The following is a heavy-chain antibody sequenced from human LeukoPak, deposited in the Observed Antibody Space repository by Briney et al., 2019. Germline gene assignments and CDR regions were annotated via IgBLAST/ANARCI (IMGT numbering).Heavy chain of an antibody. J-gene: IGHJ6*03. CDR3: ARGYSGYDSTSYMDV. CDR1: GFTVGANY. D-gene: IGHD5-12*01. Sequence: GGSLRLSCAASGFTVGANYMSWVRQAPGKGPEWVSLTYTGGNTYYADSVKGRFTISRDNSKNTLYLQMNSLRVEDTAVYYCARGYSGYDSTSYMDVWGKGTTVTVSS. V-gene: IGHV3-66*01. CDR2: TYTGGNT.